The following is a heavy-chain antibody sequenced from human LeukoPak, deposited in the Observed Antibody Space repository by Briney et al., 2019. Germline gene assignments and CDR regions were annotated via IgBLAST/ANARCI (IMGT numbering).Heavy chain of an antibody. D-gene: IGHD3-3*01. CDR3: VSGFLQWLY. V-gene: IGHV3-7*01. Sequence: GGSLRLSCAASGFSFSSYWMSWVRQAPGKGLEWVANINPDGSNMLYVDSVKGRFTISGDNAKNSLYLQMNNLRAEDTAVYFCVSGFLQWLYWGQGTLVTVSS. CDR1: GFSFSSYW. CDR2: INPDGSNM. J-gene: IGHJ4*02.